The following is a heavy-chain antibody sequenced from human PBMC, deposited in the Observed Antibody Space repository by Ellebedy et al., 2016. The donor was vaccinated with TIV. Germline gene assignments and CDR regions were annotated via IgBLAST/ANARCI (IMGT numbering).Heavy chain of an antibody. J-gene: IGHJ3*02. CDR3: ARARAVGGAFPI. V-gene: IGHV1-2*02. CDR1: GFTFTGYY. CDR2: INSKSGGT. D-gene: IGHD1-26*01. Sequence: ASVKVSXKASGFTFTGYYIHWLRQAPGQGLEWMGWINSKSGGTNFAQKFQGRVTLTRDTSINTVYMELNRLTSDATATYFCARARAVGGAFPIWGQGTVVTVSS.